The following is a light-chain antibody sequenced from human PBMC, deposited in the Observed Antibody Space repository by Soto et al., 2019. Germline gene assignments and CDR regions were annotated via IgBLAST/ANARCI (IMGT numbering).Light chain of an antibody. CDR1: QNVGNY. Sequence: EIVLTQSPDTLSLFPGERATLSCRASQNVGNYLAWYQEKPGQAPRLLIYGASNRATGIPDRFSGSGSGTDFILSISRLEPEDFAVYYCQEFGSNFGGGTKVDIK. V-gene: IGKV3-11*01. CDR2: GAS. CDR3: QEFGSN. J-gene: IGKJ4*01.